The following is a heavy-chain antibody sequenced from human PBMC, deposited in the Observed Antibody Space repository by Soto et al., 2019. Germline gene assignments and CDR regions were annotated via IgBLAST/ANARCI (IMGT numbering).Heavy chain of an antibody. V-gene: IGHV6-1*01. CDR3: ARGFVVGPKAAFDI. J-gene: IGHJ3*02. CDR1: GDSVSSNSAA. Sequence: SHALSLTCAISGDSVSSNSAASNWIRQSPSRGLEWLGRTYYRSKWYNDYAVSVKSRITINPDTSKNQFSLQLNSVTPEDTAVYYCARGFVVGPKAAFDIWGQGTMVTVSS. D-gene: IGHD2-15*01. CDR2: TYYRSKWYN.